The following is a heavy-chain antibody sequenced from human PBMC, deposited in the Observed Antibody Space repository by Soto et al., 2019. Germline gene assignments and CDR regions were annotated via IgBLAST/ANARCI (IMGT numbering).Heavy chain of an antibody. CDR3: ARTGYCTNGVCYTWSYYYYYGMDV. D-gene: IGHD2-8*01. CDR2: IYYSGST. V-gene: IGHV4-39*01. J-gene: IGHJ6*02. Sequence: PSETLSLTCTVSGGSISSSSYYWGWIRQPPGKGLEWIGSIYYSGSTYYNPSLKSRVTISVDTSKNQFSLKLSSVTAADTAVYYCARTGYCTNGVCYTWSYYYYYGMDVWGQGTTVTVSS. CDR1: GGSISSSSYY.